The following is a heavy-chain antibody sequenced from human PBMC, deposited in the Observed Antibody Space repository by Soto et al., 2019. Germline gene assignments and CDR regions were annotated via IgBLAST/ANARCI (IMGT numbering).Heavy chain of an antibody. D-gene: IGHD3-3*01. CDR2: ISAYNGNT. Sequence: QVQLVQSGAEVKKPGASVKVSCKASGYTFTSYGISWVRQAPGQGLKWMGWISAYNGNTNYAQKLQGRVTMTTDTSTSTAYMELRSLRSDDTAVYYCARDRYDFWSGSGGDYYGMDVWGQGTTVTVSS. CDR3: ARDRYDFWSGSGGDYYGMDV. J-gene: IGHJ6*02. CDR1: GYTFTSYG. V-gene: IGHV1-18*01.